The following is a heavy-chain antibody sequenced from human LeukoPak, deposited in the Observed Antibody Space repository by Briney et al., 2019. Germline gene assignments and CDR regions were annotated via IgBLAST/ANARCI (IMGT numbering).Heavy chain of an antibody. D-gene: IGHD6-13*01. V-gene: IGHV3-30*04. Sequence: GGSLRLSRAASGFTFCSYAMHWVPQAPGKGLEWVAVISYDGSNKYYADSVKGRFTISRDNSKNTLYLQMNSLRAEDTAVYYCARGRYSSSWPSDYWGQGTLVTVSP. CDR1: GFTFCSYA. CDR2: ISYDGSNK. J-gene: IGHJ4*02. CDR3: ARGRYSSSWPSDY.